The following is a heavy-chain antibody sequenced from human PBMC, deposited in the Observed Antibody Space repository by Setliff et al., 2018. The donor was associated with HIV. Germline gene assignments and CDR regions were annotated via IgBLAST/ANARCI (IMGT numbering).Heavy chain of an antibody. Sequence: GASLKISCAASGFTVSTYYMSWVRQAPGKGLEWVSTIYSGGSTYHADSVKGRFTLSRDTSKNTLFLQMNSLRPEDAAVYYCARVRLYNTALDYWGQGALVTVSS. CDR1: GFTVSTYY. CDR2: IYSGGST. V-gene: IGHV3-66*02. CDR3: ARVRLYNTALDY. J-gene: IGHJ4*02. D-gene: IGHD3-3*01.